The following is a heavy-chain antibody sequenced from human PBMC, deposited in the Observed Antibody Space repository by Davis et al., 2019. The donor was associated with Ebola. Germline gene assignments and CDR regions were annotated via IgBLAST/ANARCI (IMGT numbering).Heavy chain of an antibody. Sequence: PSETLSLTCAVYGGSFSGYYWSWIRQPPGKGLEWIGEINHSGSTNYNPSLKSRVTISLDTSKNQFSLKLSSVTAADTAVYYCARHAMRFDYWGQGTLVTVSS. V-gene: IGHV4-34*01. D-gene: IGHD2-2*01. J-gene: IGHJ4*02. CDR3: ARHAMRFDY. CDR1: GGSFSGYY. CDR2: INHSGST.